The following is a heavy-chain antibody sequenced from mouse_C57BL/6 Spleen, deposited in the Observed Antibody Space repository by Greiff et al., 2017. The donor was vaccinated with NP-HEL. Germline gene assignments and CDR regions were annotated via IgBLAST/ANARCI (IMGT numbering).Heavy chain of an antibody. Sequence: VQLQQPGAELVRPGSSVKLSCKASGYTFTSYWMHWVKQRPIQGLEWIGNIDPSDSETHYNQKFKDKATLTVDKSSSTAYMQLSSLTSEDSAVYYCAREDYGSSHWFAYWGQGTLVTVSA. D-gene: IGHD1-1*01. CDR3: AREDYGSSHWFAY. CDR1: GYTFTSYW. V-gene: IGHV1-52*01. CDR2: IDPSDSET. J-gene: IGHJ3*01.